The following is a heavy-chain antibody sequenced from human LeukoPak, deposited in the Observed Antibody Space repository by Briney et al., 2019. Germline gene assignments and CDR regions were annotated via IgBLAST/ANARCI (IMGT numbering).Heavy chain of an antibody. Sequence: ASVKVSCKASGYTFTSYAISWVRQAPGQGLEWMEWISTYNGHTNCAQKLQGRVTMTTDTSTSTAYMELRSLRSDDTAVYYCAREDNLMDFWSGYSDYWGQGTLVTVSS. D-gene: IGHD3-3*01. CDR1: GYTFTSYA. V-gene: IGHV1-18*01. CDR2: ISTYNGHT. J-gene: IGHJ4*02. CDR3: AREDNLMDFWSGYSDY.